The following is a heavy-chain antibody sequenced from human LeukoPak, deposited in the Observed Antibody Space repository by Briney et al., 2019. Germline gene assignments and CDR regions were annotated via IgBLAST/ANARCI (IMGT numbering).Heavy chain of an antibody. CDR3: ARQIGSRYYDSSGYYVWENAFDI. CDR1: GFTFSDYY. Sequence: GGSLRLSCAASGFTFSDYYMSWIRQAPGKGLEWVSYISSSGSTIYYADSVKGRFTISRDNAKNSLYLQMNSLRAEDTAVYYCARQIGSRYYDSSGYYVWENAFDIWGQGTMVTVSS. CDR2: ISSSGSTI. V-gene: IGHV3-11*01. D-gene: IGHD3-22*01. J-gene: IGHJ3*02.